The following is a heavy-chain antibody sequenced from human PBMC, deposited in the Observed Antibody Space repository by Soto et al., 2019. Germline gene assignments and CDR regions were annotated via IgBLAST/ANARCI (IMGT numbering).Heavy chain of an antibody. V-gene: IGHV3-48*03. CDR1: GFIFSSYE. CDR3: ARGNSPVNVY. CDR2: ITSSGSTI. Sequence: EVQLVESGGGLVQPGGSLRLSCAASGFIFSSYEVNWVRQAPGKGLEWVAYITSSGSTIYYADSVKGRFTISRDNAKNSLYLQMSSLRAEDTAVYYCARGNSPVNVYWGQGTLVTVSS. J-gene: IGHJ4*02. D-gene: IGHD2-21*01.